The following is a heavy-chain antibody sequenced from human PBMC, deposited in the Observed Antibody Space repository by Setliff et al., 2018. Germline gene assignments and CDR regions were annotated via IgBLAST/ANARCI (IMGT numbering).Heavy chain of an antibody. CDR3: AKGGTHESDY. Sequence: LSCAASGFAFSTYDMNWVRQAPGKGLEWVSAMSASGTSTYHADSVKGRFTIAGDNSKNTLYLQRNSLRAEDTAVYYCAKGGTHESDYWGQGTLVTVSS. CDR1: GFAFSTYD. V-gene: IGHV3-23*01. J-gene: IGHJ4*02. D-gene: IGHD3-16*01. CDR2: MSASGTST.